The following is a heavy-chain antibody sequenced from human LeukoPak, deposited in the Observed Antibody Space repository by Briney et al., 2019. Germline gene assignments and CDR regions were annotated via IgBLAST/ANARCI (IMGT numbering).Heavy chain of an antibody. V-gene: IGHV4-34*01. J-gene: IGHJ5*02. Sequence: SETLSLTCAVYGGSFSGYYWSWIRQPPGKGLEWIGEINHSGSTNYNPSLKSRVTISVDTSKNQFSLKLSSVTAADTAVYYCARVGSRGSYYNWFDPWGQGTLVTVSS. CDR3: ARVGSRGSYYNWFDP. CDR1: GGSFSGYY. D-gene: IGHD1-26*01. CDR2: INHSGST.